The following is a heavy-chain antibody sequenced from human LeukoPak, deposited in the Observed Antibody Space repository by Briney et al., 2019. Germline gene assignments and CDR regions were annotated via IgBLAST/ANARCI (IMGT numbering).Heavy chain of an antibody. CDR1: GYTFTSYY. V-gene: IGHV1-46*01. D-gene: IGHD3-9*01. Sequence: ASVKVSCKASGYTFTSYYMHWVRQAPGQGLEWMGIINPSGGSTSYAQKFQGRVTMTRDTSTSTVYMELSSLRSEDTAVYYCARGGYYDILTGYHDAFDIWGQGTMVTVSS. CDR2: INPSGGST. J-gene: IGHJ3*02. CDR3: ARGGYYDILTGYHDAFDI.